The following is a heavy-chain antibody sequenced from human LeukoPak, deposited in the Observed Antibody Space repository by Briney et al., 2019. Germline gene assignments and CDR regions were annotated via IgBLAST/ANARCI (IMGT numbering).Heavy chain of an antibody. CDR3: ARTTGVYCMDV. Sequence: GGSLRLSCAASGFTFSSYAMHWVRQAPGKGLEWVAVISYDGSNKYYADSVKGRFTISRDNSKNTLYLQMNSLRAEDTAVYYCARTTGVYCMDVWGKGTTVTVSS. CDR2: ISYDGSNK. J-gene: IGHJ6*03. CDR1: GFTFSSYA. V-gene: IGHV3-30-3*01. D-gene: IGHD4-23*01.